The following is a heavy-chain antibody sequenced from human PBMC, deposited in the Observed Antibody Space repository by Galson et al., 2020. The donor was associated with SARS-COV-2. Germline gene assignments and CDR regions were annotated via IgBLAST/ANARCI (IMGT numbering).Heavy chain of an antibody. CDR3: ARIWVEPGHLYFYFDYYMDV. J-gene: IGHJ6*03. CDR1: GFSLNHARMA. Sequence: PTLVKPTETLTLTCTVSGFSLNHARMAVSWIRQPPGKALEWLAHIFSNDQKSYITSLKTRLTISKDASKSQVVLTMTDMDPVDTATYYCARIWVEPGHLYFYFDYYMDVWGKGTTVSVSS. V-gene: IGHV2-26*01. CDR2: IFSNDQK. D-gene: IGHD2-8*01.